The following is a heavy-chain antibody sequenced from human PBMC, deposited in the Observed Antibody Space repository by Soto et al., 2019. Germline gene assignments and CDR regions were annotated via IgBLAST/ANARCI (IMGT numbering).Heavy chain of an antibody. CDR2: IFYSGNT. CDR1: GGYIRSYY. J-gene: IGHJ4*02. V-gene: IGHV4-59*01. D-gene: IGHD4-17*01. CDR3: ARDSGYGEPFDY. Sequence: AVTLSLTCTLSGGYIRSYYLSWIRQPAGKGLEWIGYIFYSGNTNYNPSLRSRVTISVDTSKNQFSLKLSSVTAADTAVYYCARDSGYGEPFDYWGQGTLVTVYS.